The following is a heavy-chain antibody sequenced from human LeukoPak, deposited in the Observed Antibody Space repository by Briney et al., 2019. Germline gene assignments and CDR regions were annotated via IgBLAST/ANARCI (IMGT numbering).Heavy chain of an antibody. V-gene: IGHV4-59*12. Sequence: SETLSLTCTVSGGSISSYYWSWIRQPPGKGLEWIGYIYYSGSTSYNPSLKSRVTISVDTSKNQFSLKLSSVTAADTAVYYCARALAAAGSLYYYYYMDVWGKGTTVTVSS. D-gene: IGHD6-13*01. CDR1: GGSISSYY. J-gene: IGHJ6*03. CDR2: IYYSGST. CDR3: ARALAAAGSLYYYYYMDV.